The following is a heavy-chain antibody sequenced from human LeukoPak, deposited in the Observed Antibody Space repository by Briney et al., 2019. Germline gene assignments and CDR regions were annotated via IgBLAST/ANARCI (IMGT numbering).Heavy chain of an antibody. CDR2: ICSSGSTK. CDR3: ARNWGYFDY. D-gene: IGHD7-27*01. J-gene: IGHJ4*02. V-gene: IGHV3-48*03. Sequence: PGGSLRLSCAASGFTFSSYEMNWVRQAPGKGLEWVSYICSSGSTKYYADSLKGRFTISRDNAKNSLYLQMNSLRAEDTAVYYCARNWGYFDYWGQGTLPTVSS. CDR1: GFTFSSYE.